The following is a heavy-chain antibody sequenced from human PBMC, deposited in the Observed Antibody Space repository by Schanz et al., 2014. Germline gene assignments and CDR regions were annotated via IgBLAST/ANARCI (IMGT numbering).Heavy chain of an antibody. CDR2: ISSTSTYL. CDR1: GFTFDNYA. V-gene: IGHV3-21*01. Sequence: EVQLVESGGGLVQPGRSLRLSCAASGFTFDNYAMHWVRQAPGKGLEWVSSISSTSTYLYYADSVKGRFTISRDSARNSLYLQMSSLRAEDTAVYYCARGTPFRCDYWGQGTLVTVSS. D-gene: IGHD3-16*01. CDR3: ARGTPFRCDY. J-gene: IGHJ4*02.